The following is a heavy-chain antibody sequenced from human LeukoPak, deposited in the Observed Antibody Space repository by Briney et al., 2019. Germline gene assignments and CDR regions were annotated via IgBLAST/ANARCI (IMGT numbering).Heavy chain of an antibody. CDR2: INSDGSWT. Sequence: GGSLRLSCAASGFTFDDYAMHWVRQAPGKGLVWVSHINSDGSWTSYADSVKGRFTISKDNAKNTVYLQMNSLRAEDTAVYYCVSFYETYWGRGTLVTVSS. J-gene: IGHJ4*02. CDR3: VSFYETY. V-gene: IGHV3-74*01. D-gene: IGHD2/OR15-2a*01. CDR1: GFTFDDYA.